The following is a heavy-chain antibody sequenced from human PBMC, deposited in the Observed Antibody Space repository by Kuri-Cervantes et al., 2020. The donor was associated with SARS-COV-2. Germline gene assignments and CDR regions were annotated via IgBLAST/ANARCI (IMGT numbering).Heavy chain of an antibody. D-gene: IGHD3-10*01. Sequence: SETLSLTCTVSGDSITIYYWSWIRQSPGKGLEWIGCISETGGTNYNPSLKSRVTMSVDISKNQFSLKMNSVNAADTAVYYCARGTTPVYVSGPLWFHLDLWGQGTLVTVSS. CDR1: GDSITIYY. CDR3: ARGTTPVYVSGPLWFHLDL. J-gene: IGHJ5*02. CDR2: ISETGGT. V-gene: IGHV4-59*01.